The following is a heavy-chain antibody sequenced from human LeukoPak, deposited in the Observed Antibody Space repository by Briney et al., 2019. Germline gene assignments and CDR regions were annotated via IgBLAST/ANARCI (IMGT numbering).Heavy chain of an antibody. D-gene: IGHD3-16*01. J-gene: IGHJ6*03. CDR1: GFTFSSYA. Sequence: LPGVSLGLSCAASGFTFSSYAMSWVRQAPGKGLEWVSAISGSGGSTYYADSVKGRFTISRDNSKNTLYLQMNSLRAEDTAVYYCAKISYDYIWGSYRYMDVWGKGTTVTVSS. V-gene: IGHV3-23*01. CDR2: ISGSGGST. CDR3: AKISYDYIWGSYRYMDV.